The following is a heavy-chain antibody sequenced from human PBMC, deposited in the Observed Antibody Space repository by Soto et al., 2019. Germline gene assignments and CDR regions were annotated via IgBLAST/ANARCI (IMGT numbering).Heavy chain of an antibody. CDR2: IIPIFGTA. J-gene: IGHJ5*02. CDR3: ATVPPGAGNEGIWFDP. D-gene: IGHD1-1*01. Sequence: QVQLVQSGAEVKKPGSSVKVSCKASGGTFSSYAISWVRQAPGQGLEWMGGIIPIFGTANYAQKFQGRVTITADKSTSTAYMELSSLRSEDTAVYYCATVPPGAGNEGIWFDPWGQGTLVTVSS. V-gene: IGHV1-69*06. CDR1: GGTFSSYA.